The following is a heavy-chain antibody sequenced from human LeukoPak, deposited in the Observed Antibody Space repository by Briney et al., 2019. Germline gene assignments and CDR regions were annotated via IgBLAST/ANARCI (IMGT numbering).Heavy chain of an antibody. CDR3: ARGGKWGAEDSSAGY. CDR2: ISYDGSNK. J-gene: IGHJ4*02. V-gene: IGHV3-30-3*01. Sequence: GRSLRLSCAASGFTFSSYAMHWVRQAPGKGLEWVAVISYDGSNKYYADSVKGRFTISRDNSKNTLYLQMNSLRAEDTAVYYCARGGKWGAEDSSAGYWGQGTLVTVSS. CDR1: GFTFSSYA. D-gene: IGHD3-22*01.